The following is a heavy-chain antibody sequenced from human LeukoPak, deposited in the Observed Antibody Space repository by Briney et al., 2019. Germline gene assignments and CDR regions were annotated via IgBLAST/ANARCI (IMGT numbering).Heavy chain of an antibody. Sequence: SETLSLICSVPGGSLNSFSHYWAWIRQPPGKGLEWIVCIFSSGSTYYNPSLQSRVTFSLDKSNNHFALKLTSLTAADTAVYYCARGLAHGGIANWFDHWGQGTLVTVSS. CDR2: IFSSGST. J-gene: IGHJ5*02. D-gene: IGHD2-21*01. CDR1: GGSLNSFSHY. CDR3: ARGLAHGGIANWFDH. V-gene: IGHV4-39*06.